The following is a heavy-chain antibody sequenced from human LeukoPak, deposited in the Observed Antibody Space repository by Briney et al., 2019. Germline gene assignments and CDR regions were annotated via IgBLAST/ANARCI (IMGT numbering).Heavy chain of an antibody. CDR2: INHSGST. CDR1: GGSFSGYY. CDR3: ARIYSSSWYYFDY. Sequence: SETLSLTCAVYGGSFSGYYWSWIRQPPGKGLEWIGEINHSGSTNYNPSLKSRVTISVDTSKNQFSLKLSSVTAADTAVYYCARIYSSSWYYFDYWGQGTLVTVSS. V-gene: IGHV4-34*01. J-gene: IGHJ4*02. D-gene: IGHD6-13*01.